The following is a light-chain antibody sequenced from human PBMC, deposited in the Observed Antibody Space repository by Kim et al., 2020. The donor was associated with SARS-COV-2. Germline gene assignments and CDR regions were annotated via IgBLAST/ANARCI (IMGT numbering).Light chain of an antibody. V-gene: IGKV3-15*01. Sequence: EIVMTQSPATLSVSPGERATLSCRASQSLSSHLAWYQQKPGQAPRLLIYGASTRATGVPGRFSGSGSETEFTLTISSLQSEDFAVYYCQQYKEWPPAWTFGQGTKVEIK. CDR2: GAS. CDR3: QQYKEWPPAWT. CDR1: QSLSSH. J-gene: IGKJ1*01.